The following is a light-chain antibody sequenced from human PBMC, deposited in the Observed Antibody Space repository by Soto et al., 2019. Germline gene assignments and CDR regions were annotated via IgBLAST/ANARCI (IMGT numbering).Light chain of an antibody. V-gene: IGKV1-16*02. J-gene: IGKJ4*01. CDR3: QQHETYPLT. CDR1: QDISNH. CDR2: AAS. Sequence: DIQMTQSPSSLSASVGDRVTITCRASQDISNHLVWFQQKPGRAPKSLIYAASNLQSGVPSKFSGSGSGTHFTLTISSLQPEDFATYYCQQHETYPLTFGGGTEVDIK.